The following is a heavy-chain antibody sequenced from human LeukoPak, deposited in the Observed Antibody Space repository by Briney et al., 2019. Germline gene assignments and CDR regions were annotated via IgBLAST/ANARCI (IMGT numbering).Heavy chain of an antibody. CDR2: IYYSGST. CDR1: GGSISSYY. V-gene: IGHV4-59*01. J-gene: IGHJ4*02. CDR3: ARGQRYSSSSADY. Sequence: KPSETLSLTCTVSGGSISSYYWSWIRQPPGKGLEWIGYIYYSGSTNYNPSLKSRVTISVDTSKNQFSLKMSSVTAADTAVYYCARGQRYSSSSADYWGQGTLVTVSS. D-gene: IGHD6-6*01.